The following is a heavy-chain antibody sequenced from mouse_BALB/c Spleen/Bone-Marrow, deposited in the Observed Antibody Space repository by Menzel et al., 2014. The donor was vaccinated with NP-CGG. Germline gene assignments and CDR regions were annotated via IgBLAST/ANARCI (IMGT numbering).Heavy chain of an antibody. CDR3: TRGITTVVATRAMDY. Sequence: VQLKQSGTVLARPGASVKMSCKASGYTFTSYWMHWVKQRPGQGLEWIGAIYPGNSDTSYNQKFKGKAKLTAVTSTSTAYMDLSSRTNEDSAVYYCTRGITTVVATRAMDYWGQGTSVTVSS. CDR1: GYTFTSYW. D-gene: IGHD1-1*01. J-gene: IGHJ4*01. V-gene: IGHV1-5*01. CDR2: IYPGNSDT.